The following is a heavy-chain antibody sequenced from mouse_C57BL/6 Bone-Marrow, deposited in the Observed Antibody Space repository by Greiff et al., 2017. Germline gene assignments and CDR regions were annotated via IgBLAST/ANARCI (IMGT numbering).Heavy chain of an antibody. CDR3: AREKRDSSGPFAY. Sequence: VQLQQPGAELVKPGASVKLSCKASGYTFTSYWMHWVKQRPGQGLEWIGMIHPNSGSTNYNEKFKGKATLTADKSSSTAYMELRSLTSEDSAVYFCAREKRDSSGPFAYWGQGTLVTVSA. CDR2: IHPNSGST. J-gene: IGHJ3*01. CDR1: GYTFTSYW. D-gene: IGHD3-2*02. V-gene: IGHV1-64*01.